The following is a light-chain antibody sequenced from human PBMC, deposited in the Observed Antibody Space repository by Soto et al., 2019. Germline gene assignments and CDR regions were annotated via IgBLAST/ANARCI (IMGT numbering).Light chain of an antibody. CDR3: QQYKDYVWT. V-gene: IGKV1-5*01. CDR2: DVS. J-gene: IGKJ1*01. CDR1: QTVERW. Sequence: DIQMTQSPSTLPASVGDRVTISCRASQTVERWLAWYQQKPGKAPKLLISDVSSLERGVPSRFSGSGSATEFTLTISCLQSDDFATYYCQQYKDYVWTFGQVTKV.